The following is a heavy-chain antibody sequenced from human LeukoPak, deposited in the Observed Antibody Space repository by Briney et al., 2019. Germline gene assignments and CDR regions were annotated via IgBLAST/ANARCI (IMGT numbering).Heavy chain of an antibody. V-gene: IGHV5-51*01. Sequence: GESLKISCKGSGYRFTSDWIGWVRQMPGKGLEWMGIIYPGDSDTRYSPSFQGQGTISADKSVNTAYLQWSSLKASDTAMYYCARLSGRVVCSAGSCYIDSWGQGTLVTVSS. CDR2: IYPGDSDT. CDR1: GYRFTSDW. D-gene: IGHD2-15*01. J-gene: IGHJ4*02. CDR3: ARLSGRVVCSAGSCYIDS.